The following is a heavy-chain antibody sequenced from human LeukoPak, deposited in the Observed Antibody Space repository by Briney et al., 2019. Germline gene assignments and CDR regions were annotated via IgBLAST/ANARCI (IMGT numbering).Heavy chain of an antibody. J-gene: IGHJ6*03. CDR3: ARLYYYGSGSYYIDYYYYMDV. CDR2: IYHSGST. V-gene: IGHV4-4*02. Sequence: SGTLSLTCAVSGGSISSSNWWNWVRQPPGKGLEWIGEIYHSGSTYYNPSLKSRVTISVDTSKNQFSLKLSSVTAADTAVYYCARLYYYGSGSYYIDYYYYMDVWGKGTTVTVSS. D-gene: IGHD3-10*01. CDR1: GGSISSSNW.